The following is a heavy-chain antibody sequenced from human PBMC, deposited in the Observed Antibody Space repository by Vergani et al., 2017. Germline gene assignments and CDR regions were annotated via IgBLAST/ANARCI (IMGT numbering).Heavy chain of an antibody. CDR1: GYTFTGYY. J-gene: IGHJ5*02. CDR3: AREAREPHWFDP. D-gene: IGHD1-14*01. CDR2: ISAYNGNT. V-gene: IGHV1-18*04. Sequence: QVQLVQSGAEVKKPGASVKVSCKASGYTFTGYYMHWVRQAPGQGLEWMGWISAYNGNTNYAQKLQGRVTMTTDTSTSTAYMELRSLRSDDTAVYYCAREAREPHWFDPWGQGTLVTVSS.